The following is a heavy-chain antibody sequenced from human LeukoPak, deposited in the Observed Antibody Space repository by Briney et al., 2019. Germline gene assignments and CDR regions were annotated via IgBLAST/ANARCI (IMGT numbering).Heavy chain of an antibody. Sequence: GGSLRLSCAASGFTFSNYGMSWVRQAPGKGLEWVSSISYTGGNTFYADSVKGRFTISRDNSKNTLFLQMNSLRAEDTAVYYCARVTSGSSYRPFDYWGQGTLVTVSS. D-gene: IGHD3-10*01. CDR2: ISYTGGNT. CDR3: ARVTSGSSYRPFDY. CDR1: GFTFSNYG. J-gene: IGHJ4*02. V-gene: IGHV3-23*01.